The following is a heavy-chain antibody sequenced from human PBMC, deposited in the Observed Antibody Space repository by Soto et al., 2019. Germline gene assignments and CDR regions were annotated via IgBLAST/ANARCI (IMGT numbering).Heavy chain of an antibody. CDR2: INPNSGGT. J-gene: IGHJ4*02. Sequence: ASVKVSCKASGYTFTCYYMHWVRQAPGQGLEWMGWINPNSGGTNYAQKFQGWVTMTRDTSISTAYMELSRLRSDDTAVYYCARGGRYYGSGSYLISSWGQGTLVTVSS. CDR1: GYTFTCYY. D-gene: IGHD3-10*01. V-gene: IGHV1-2*04. CDR3: ARGGRYYGSGSYLISS.